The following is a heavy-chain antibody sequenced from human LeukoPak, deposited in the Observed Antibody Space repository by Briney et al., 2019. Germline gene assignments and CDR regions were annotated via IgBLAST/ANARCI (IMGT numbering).Heavy chain of an antibody. CDR3: ARADSSSSPFDY. J-gene: IGHJ4*02. Sequence: SVEVSCKASGGTFSSYTISWVRQAPGQGLEWMGRIIPILGIANYAQKFQGRVTITADKSTSTAYMELSSLRSEDTAVYYCARADSSSSPFDYWGQGTLVTVSS. D-gene: IGHD6-6*01. CDR2: IIPILGIA. CDR1: GGTFSSYT. V-gene: IGHV1-69*02.